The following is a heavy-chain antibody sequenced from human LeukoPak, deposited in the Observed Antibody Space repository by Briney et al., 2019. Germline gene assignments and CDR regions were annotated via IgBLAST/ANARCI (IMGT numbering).Heavy chain of an antibody. CDR3: AKDRGGSVAGTEFDY. CDR1: GFTFNNYA. J-gene: IGHJ4*02. CDR2: IGSSGGST. D-gene: IGHD6-19*01. V-gene: IGHV3-23*01. Sequence: GGSLRLSCAASGFTFNNYAMSWVRQAPGRGLEWVSAIGSSGGSTYYADFVKGRFTISRDISKDTLFLQMNSLRAEDTAIYYCAKDRGGSVAGTEFDYWGQASLATVSS.